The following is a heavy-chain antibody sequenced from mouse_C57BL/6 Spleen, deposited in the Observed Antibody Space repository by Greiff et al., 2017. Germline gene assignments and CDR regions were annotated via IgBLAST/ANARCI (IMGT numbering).Heavy chain of an antibody. J-gene: IGHJ3*01. CDR2: IYPGDGDT. V-gene: IGHV1-82*01. CDR1: GYAFSSSW. Sequence: VQLQESGPELVKPGASVKISCKASGYAFSSSWMNWVKQRPGKGLEWIGRIYPGDGDTNYNGKFKGKDTLTADKSSSTAYMQLSSLTSEDSAVYFCARTEAYWGQGTLVTVSA. CDR3: ARTEAY. D-gene: IGHD3-2*01.